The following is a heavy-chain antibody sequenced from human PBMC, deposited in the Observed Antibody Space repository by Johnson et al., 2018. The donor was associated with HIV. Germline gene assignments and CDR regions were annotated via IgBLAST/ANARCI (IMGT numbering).Heavy chain of an antibody. J-gene: IGHJ3*02. CDR2: ISWNSGSI. V-gene: IGHV3-9*01. D-gene: IGHD4-23*01. Sequence: VQLVESGGGLVQPGRSLRLSCAASGFTFDDYAMHWVRQAPGKGLEWVSGISWNSGSIGYADSVKGRFTISRDNAKNSLFLRLNSLRPEDSAVYYCAKDVSVVTPSGSFDIWGQGTRVTVSS. CDR1: GFTFDDYA. CDR3: AKDVSVVTPSGSFDI.